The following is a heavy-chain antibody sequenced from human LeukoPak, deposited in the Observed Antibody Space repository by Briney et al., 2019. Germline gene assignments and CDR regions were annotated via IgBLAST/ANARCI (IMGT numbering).Heavy chain of an antibody. D-gene: IGHD3-22*01. CDR2: ISRSSATM. Sequence: GGSLRLSCAASGFTFSSYAMHWVRQAPGKGLEWVSYISRSSATMYYADSVKGRFTISRDNAKNSLYLQMNSLRAEDTAVYYCARATYYDGSGYSADYWGQGALVTVSS. CDR1: GFTFSSYA. CDR3: ARATYYDGSGYSADY. J-gene: IGHJ4*02. V-gene: IGHV3-48*01.